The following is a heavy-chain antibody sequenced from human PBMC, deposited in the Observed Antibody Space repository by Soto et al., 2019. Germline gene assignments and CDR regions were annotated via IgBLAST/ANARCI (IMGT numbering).Heavy chain of an antibody. D-gene: IGHD2-2*01. J-gene: IGHJ6*02. V-gene: IGHV1-69*13. CDR2: IIPIFGTA. Sequence: GASVKVSFKASGGTFSSYAISWVRQAPGQGLEWMGGIIPIFGTANYAQKFQGRVTITADESTSTAYMELSSLRSEDTAVYYCAREVPNIVVVPAAPHMDVWGQGTTVTVSS. CDR3: AREVPNIVVVPAAPHMDV. CDR1: GGTFSSYA.